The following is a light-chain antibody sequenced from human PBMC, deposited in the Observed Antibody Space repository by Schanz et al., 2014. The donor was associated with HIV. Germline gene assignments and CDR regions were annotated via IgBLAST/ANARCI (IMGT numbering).Light chain of an antibody. CDR2: GAS. V-gene: IGKV3-15*01. J-gene: IGKJ2*01. CDR3: QQYDDWPPFT. CDR1: QSVNYN. Sequence: EIEMTQSPATLSVSPGERATLSCRASQSVNYNLAWFQQTPGQAPRLLIYGASIRATGIPARFSGSGSGTEFTLTINGLQSEDFAVYYCQQYDDWPPFTFGQGTKLEIK.